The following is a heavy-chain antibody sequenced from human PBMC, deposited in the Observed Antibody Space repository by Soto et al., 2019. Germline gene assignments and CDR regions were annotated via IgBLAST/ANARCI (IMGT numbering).Heavy chain of an antibody. V-gene: IGHV4-59*01. CDR3: ARGRRRLWELSLLGY. CDR1: GGSISSYY. CDR2: IYYSGST. Sequence: QVQLQESGPGLVKPSETLSLTCTVSGGSISSYYWSWIRQPPGKGLEWIGYIYYSGSTNYNPSLKSRVTIXVDXSXHQLSLKLSSVTAADTAVYYCARGRRRLWELSLLGYWGQGTLVTVSS. D-gene: IGHD3-16*02. J-gene: IGHJ4*02.